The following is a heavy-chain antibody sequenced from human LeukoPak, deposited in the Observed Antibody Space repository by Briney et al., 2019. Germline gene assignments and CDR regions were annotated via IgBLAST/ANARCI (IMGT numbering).Heavy chain of an antibody. D-gene: IGHD4-11*01. Sequence: GGSLRLSCAASGFTFSSYAMSWVRQAPGKGLEWVSAISGSGGSTYYADSVKGRFTISRDNSKNTLYLQMNSLRAEDTAVYYCAREHPDYLGYYYYYGMDVWGQGTTVTVSS. V-gene: IGHV3-23*01. CDR1: GFTFSSYA. CDR3: AREHPDYLGYYYYYGMDV. J-gene: IGHJ6*02. CDR2: ISGSGGST.